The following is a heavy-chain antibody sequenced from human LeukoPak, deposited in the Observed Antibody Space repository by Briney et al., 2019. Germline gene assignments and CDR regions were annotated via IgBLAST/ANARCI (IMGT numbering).Heavy chain of an antibody. V-gene: IGHV3-7*01. CDR2: MKEDGGEI. Sequence: GGSLRLSCAGSGFPFSNYWMAWVRQAPGKGLEWVANMKEDGGEINYVDSVKGRFTISRDSAKNSPDLQMNSLRVDDTAVYYCVRDRGYSTFDYWGQGTLVIVSS. J-gene: IGHJ4*02. D-gene: IGHD4-23*01. CDR1: GFPFSNYW. CDR3: VRDRGYSTFDY.